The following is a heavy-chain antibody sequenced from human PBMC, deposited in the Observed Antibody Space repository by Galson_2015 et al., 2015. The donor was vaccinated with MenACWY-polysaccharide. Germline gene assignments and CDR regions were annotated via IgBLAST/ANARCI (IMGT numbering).Heavy chain of an antibody. D-gene: IGHD3-3*01. Sequence: SLRLSCAASGFTFDDYAMHWVRQAPGKGLEWVSAISWNSGSKGYADSVKGRFTISRDNAKNSLYLQMNSLRAEDTAFYYCAKGATYDFWSGYYDYGGQGTLATVSS. CDR3: AKGATYDFWSGYYDY. CDR1: GFTFDDYA. V-gene: IGHV3-9*01. CDR2: ISWNSGSK. J-gene: IGHJ4*02.